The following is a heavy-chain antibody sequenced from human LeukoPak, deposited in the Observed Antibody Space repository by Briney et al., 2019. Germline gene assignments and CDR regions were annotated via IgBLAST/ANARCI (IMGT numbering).Heavy chain of an antibody. CDR1: GFSFHVYS. CDR3: ARHHYYDSSGHSNDAFDI. CDR2: IRNSGTIM. V-gene: IGHV3-48*02. D-gene: IGHD3-22*01. J-gene: IGHJ3*02. Sequence: GGSLRLSCAASGFSFHVYSMNWVRQAPGKGLEWISYIRNSGTIMSYADSVRGRFTVSRDNAKNSLYLQMNSLRDDDTALYYCARHHYYDSSGHSNDAFDIWGRGTMVTVSS.